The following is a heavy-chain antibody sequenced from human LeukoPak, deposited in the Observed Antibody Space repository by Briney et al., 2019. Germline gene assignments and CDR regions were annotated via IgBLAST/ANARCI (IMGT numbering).Heavy chain of an antibody. V-gene: IGHV3-30*18. CDR3: AKDRLGALYYYDSSGYYRFDY. CDR2: ISYDGSNQ. J-gene: IGHJ4*01. Sequence: PGGSLRLSCAASEFTFSSYGMHWVRQAPGKGLEWVAVISYDGSNQYYADTVKGRFTISRDNSENTLYLQMNGLRAEDTAVYYCAKDRLGALYYYDSSGYYRFDYWGQGTLVTVSS. CDR1: EFTFSSYG. D-gene: IGHD3-22*01.